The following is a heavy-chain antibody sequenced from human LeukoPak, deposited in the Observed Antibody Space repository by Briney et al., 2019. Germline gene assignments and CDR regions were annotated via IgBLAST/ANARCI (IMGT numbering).Heavy chain of an antibody. CDR2: INSDGSST. CDR1: GFTFSSYW. CDR3: ARERVVVTAIEDCYYGMDV. V-gene: IGHV3-74*01. J-gene: IGHJ6*02. Sequence: GGSLRLSCAASGFTFSSYWMHWVRQAPGKGLVWVSRINSDGSSTSYADSVKGRFTISRDNAKNTLYLQMNSLRAEDTAVYYCARERVVVTAIEDCYYGMDVWGQGTTVTVS. D-gene: IGHD2-21*02.